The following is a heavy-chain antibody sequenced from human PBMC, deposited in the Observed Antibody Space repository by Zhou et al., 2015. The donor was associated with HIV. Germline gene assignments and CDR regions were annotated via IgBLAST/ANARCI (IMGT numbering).Heavy chain of an antibody. CDR2: IIPIFGTA. CDR3: ARDRRNYYDSSGYRFDP. D-gene: IGHD3-22*01. J-gene: IGHJ5*02. CDR1: GGTFSSYA. V-gene: IGHV1-69*12. Sequence: QVQLVQSGAEVKKPGSSVKVSCKASGGTFSSYAISWVRQAPGQGLEWMGGIIPIFGTANYAQKFQGRVTITADESTSTAYMELSSLRSEDTAVYYCARDRRNYYDSSGYRFDPWGQGTLVTVSS.